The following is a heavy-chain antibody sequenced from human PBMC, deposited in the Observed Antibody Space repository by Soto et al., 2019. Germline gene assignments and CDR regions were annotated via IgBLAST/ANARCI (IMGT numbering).Heavy chain of an antibody. V-gene: IGHV3-30-3*01. D-gene: IGHD5-12*01. CDR2: ISYDGSNK. Sequence: QVQLVESGGGVVQPGRSLRLSCAASGFTFSSYAMHWVRQAPGKGLEWVAVISYDGSNKYYADSVKGRFTISRDNSKNTLYRQMNSRRAEDTAVYYCSRDYYRFNSGYGFSMDVWGQGTKVTVSS. CDR3: SRDYYRFNSGYGFSMDV. J-gene: IGHJ6*02. CDR1: GFTFSSYA.